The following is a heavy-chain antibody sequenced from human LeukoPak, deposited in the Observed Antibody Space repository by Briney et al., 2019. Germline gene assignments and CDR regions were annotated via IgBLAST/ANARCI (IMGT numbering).Heavy chain of an antibody. Sequence: GSLRLSCAASGFTFSSYAMHWVRQAPGRGLEWVAVISYDGSNKYYADSVKGRFTISRDNSKNTLYLQMNSLRAEDTAVYYCAKARYGSVRYFDYWGQGTLVTVSS. D-gene: IGHD3-10*01. CDR3: AKARYGSVRYFDY. CDR1: GFTFSSYA. J-gene: IGHJ4*02. CDR2: ISYDGSNK. V-gene: IGHV3-30-3*01.